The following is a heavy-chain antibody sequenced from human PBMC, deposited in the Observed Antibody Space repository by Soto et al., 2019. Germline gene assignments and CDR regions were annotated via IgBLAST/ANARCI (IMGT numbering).Heavy chain of an antibody. CDR2: IYYSGST. CDR1: GGSISSYY. CDR3: ARGRYSSSWYATSYYFDY. Sequence: QVQLQESGPGLVKPSETLSLTCTVSGGSISSYYWSWIRQPPGKGLEWIGYIYYSGSTNYNPSLKSRVTISVDTSKNQFSLKLSSVTAADTAVYYCARGRYSSSWYATSYYFDYWGQGTLVTVSS. D-gene: IGHD6-13*01. V-gene: IGHV4-59*01. J-gene: IGHJ4*02.